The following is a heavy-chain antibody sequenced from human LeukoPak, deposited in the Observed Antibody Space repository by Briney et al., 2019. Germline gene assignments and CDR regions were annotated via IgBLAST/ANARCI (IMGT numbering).Heavy chain of an antibody. D-gene: IGHD1-26*01. J-gene: IGHJ4*02. Sequence: ASVRVSCKAAGNSFTVYCIYRVRQATGQGLEWMGRINPNSGATDYAQKFQGRVTMTRDTSISTAYMELSSLKSGDTAVYYCAKIGSSHDFDYWGQGTLITVSS. CDR2: INPNSGAT. CDR3: AKIGSSHDFDY. V-gene: IGHV1-2*06. CDR1: GNSFTVYC.